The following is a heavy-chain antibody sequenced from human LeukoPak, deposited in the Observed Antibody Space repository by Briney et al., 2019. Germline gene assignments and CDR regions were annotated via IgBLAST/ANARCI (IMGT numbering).Heavy chain of an antibody. CDR1: GFTFSNYW. CDR3: ARDGHWEVTRGHYFDY. D-gene: IGHD4-11*01. Sequence: GGSLRLSCAASGFTFSNYWMSWVRQVPGKGLEWLANIKVDGSETYYVDSLKGRFTISRDNAKNSVYLQMNSLRVEDTAVYYCARDGHWEVTRGHYFDYWGQGTLVTVSS. V-gene: IGHV3-7*01. CDR2: IKVDGSET. J-gene: IGHJ4*02.